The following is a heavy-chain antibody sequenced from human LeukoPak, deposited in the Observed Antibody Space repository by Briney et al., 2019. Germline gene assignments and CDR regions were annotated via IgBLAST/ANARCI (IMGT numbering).Heavy chain of an antibody. CDR3: ARDSSWSPDY. V-gene: IGHV3-48*03. D-gene: IGHD1-1*01. CDR2: INTNGRTI. J-gene: IGHJ4*02. CDR1: GFTFSGYE. Sequence: GGSLRLSCVASGFTFSGYEMNWVRQAPGKGLEWISYINTNGRTIYYADSVKGRFTISRDNAKNSLYLQMNSLRAEDTAVYYCARDSSWSPDYWGQGTLVTVSS.